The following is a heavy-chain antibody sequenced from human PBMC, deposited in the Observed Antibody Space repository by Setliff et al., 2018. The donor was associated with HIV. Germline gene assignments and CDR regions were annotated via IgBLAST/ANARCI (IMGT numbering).Heavy chain of an antibody. CDR3: AREFGAGIRQIVAGEFHYMDV. Sequence: ASVKVSCKASGYTFTAYYLHWVRQAPGQGLEWMGRINPNNGDTNYAQKFQGRVTMTRDTSISTAYMELSRLRSDDTAVYYCAREFGAGIRQIVAGEFHYMDVWGKGTTVTVSS. V-gene: IGHV1-2*06. J-gene: IGHJ6*03. CDR2: INPNNGDT. CDR1: GYTFTAYY. D-gene: IGHD5-12*01.